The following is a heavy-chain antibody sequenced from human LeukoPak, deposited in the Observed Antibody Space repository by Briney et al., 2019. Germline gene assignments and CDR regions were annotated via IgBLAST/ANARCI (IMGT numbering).Heavy chain of an antibody. CDR2: IYFDGST. CDR1: GGSLTSGTYH. V-gene: IGHV4-39*07. D-gene: IGHD3-22*01. CDR3: ARVYYYDGRGGFDP. Sequence: SETLSLTCSVSGGSLTSGTYHWGWIRQPPGKGLEWIGSIYFDGSTHDNPSLKSRVTMSIDTSKNQFSLRLISVTAADTAVYYCARVYYYDGRGGFDPWGQGTLVTVSS. J-gene: IGHJ5*02.